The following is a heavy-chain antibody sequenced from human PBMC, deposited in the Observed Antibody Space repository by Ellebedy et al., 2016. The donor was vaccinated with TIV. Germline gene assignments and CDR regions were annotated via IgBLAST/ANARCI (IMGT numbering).Heavy chain of an antibody. J-gene: IGHJ4*02. CDR3: ARGPSNYDYIWAFDS. Sequence: AASVKVSCKASGYTFTDYDINWVRQAPGQGLEWMGWMNPDNDNTGYAQTFQGRVTMTRDTSIGTAYMGLTGLRSDDTAVYYCARGPSNYDYIWAFDSWGQGTLVTVSS. V-gene: IGHV1-8*01. CDR2: MNPDNDNT. CDR1: GYTFTDYD. D-gene: IGHD3-16*01.